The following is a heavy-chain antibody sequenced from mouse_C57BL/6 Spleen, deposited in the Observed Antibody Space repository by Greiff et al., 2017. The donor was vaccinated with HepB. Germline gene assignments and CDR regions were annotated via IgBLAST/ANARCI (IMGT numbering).Heavy chain of an antibody. CDR3: ARDSNSWYFDV. J-gene: IGHJ1*03. D-gene: IGHD2-5*01. CDR2: INYDGSST. Sequence: EVMLVESEGGLVQPGSSMKLSCTASGFTFSDYYMAWVRQVPEKGLEWVANINYDGSSTYYLDSLKSRFIISRDNAKNILYLQMSSLKSEDTARYYCARDSNSWYFDVWGTGTTVTVSS. CDR1: GFTFSDYY. V-gene: IGHV5-16*01.